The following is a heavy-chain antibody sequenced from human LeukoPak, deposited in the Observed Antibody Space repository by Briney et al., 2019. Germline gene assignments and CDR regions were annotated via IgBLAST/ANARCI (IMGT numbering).Heavy chain of an antibody. CDR1: GGSISSGSYC. Sequence: SQTLSLTCTVSGGSISSGSYCWSWIRQPAGKGLEWIGHIHISGNTNYNPSLKSRVTISVDTSKNQFSLKLSSVTAADTAVYYCARGYCSGGSCYSYYYYNYMDVWGKGTTVTVSS. V-gene: IGHV4-61*09. J-gene: IGHJ6*03. CDR2: IHISGNT. D-gene: IGHD2-15*01. CDR3: ARGYCSGGSCYSYYYYNYMDV.